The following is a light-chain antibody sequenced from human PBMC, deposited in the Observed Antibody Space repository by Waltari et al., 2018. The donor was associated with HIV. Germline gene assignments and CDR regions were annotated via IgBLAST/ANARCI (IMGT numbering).Light chain of an antibody. CDR3: QQYYSSPPT. Sequence: DIVMTQSPDSLAVSLGERATIHCKSSQSVLYRSNNKRYLAWYQQKPGQPPKLLIYWASTRESGVPDRFSGSGSGTDFTLTISSLQAEDVAVYFCQQYYSSPPTFGQGTKVEIK. CDR1: QSVLYRSNNKRY. J-gene: IGKJ1*01. CDR2: WAS. V-gene: IGKV4-1*01.